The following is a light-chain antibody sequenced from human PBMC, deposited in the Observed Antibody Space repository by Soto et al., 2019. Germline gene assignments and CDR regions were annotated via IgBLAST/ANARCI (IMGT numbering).Light chain of an antibody. V-gene: IGKV1-17*01. CDR3: LHQNVYSWT. J-gene: IGKJ1*01. CDR2: GAS. CDR1: QGIRNE. Sequence: DIQMTQSPSSLSASVGDRVTITCRASQGIRNELGWSQHKLGKAPKRLLYGASSLQRVVPSRVSGSGFGTEFTLTISIPQPEDFATYHCLHQNVYSWTFCQGNKVE.